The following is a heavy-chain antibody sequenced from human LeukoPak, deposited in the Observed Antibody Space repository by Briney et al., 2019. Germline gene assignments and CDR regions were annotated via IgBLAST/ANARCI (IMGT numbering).Heavy chain of an antibody. CDR3: ARSAVGFPFDY. Sequence: GGSLRLSCAASGFTFSNYAMSWVRQAPGKGLEWVSVISSSSSSIYYADSVKGRFTISRDNAKNALYLQMNSLRAEDTAVYYCARSAVGFPFDYWGQGTLVTVSS. V-gene: IGHV3-21*06. CDR2: ISSSSSSI. CDR1: GFTFSNYA. J-gene: IGHJ4*02. D-gene: IGHD3-10*01.